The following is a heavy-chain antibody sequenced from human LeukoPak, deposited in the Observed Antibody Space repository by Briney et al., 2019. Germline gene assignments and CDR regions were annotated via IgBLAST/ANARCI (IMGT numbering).Heavy chain of an antibody. D-gene: IGHD4-17*01. V-gene: IGHV3-23*01. CDR2: TSSSDAGT. CDR1: GFPLSSYA. J-gene: IGHJ4*02. CDR3: ARVKSRGDYVFDY. Sequence: PGGSLRLSCAASGFPLSSYAMSWVRQAPGKGLEWVSATSSSDAGTYYADSVRGRFTISRDNSKNTLYMQMNSLRLEDAAVYFCARVKSRGDYVFDYWGQGTLVTVSS.